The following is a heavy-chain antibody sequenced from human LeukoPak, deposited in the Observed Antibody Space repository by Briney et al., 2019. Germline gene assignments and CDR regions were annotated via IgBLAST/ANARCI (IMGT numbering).Heavy chain of an antibody. Sequence: GASVKVSCKASRCTFTGYYLHWVRQAPGQGLEWMGWINPSSGGTNYAQKFQGRVTMTRDTSISTAYMELSRLRSDDTAVYYCARDLLIVATITSYYYYGMDVWGQGTTVTVSS. V-gene: IGHV1-2*02. J-gene: IGHJ6*02. CDR3: ARDLLIVATITSYYYYGMDV. D-gene: IGHD5-12*01. CDR2: INPSSGGT. CDR1: RCTFTGYY.